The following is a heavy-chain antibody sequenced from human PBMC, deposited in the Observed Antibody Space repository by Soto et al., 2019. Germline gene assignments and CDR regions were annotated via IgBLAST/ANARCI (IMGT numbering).Heavy chain of an antibody. V-gene: IGHV1-3*01. CDR3: ARSYYDYVWGSYRSAHFDY. Sequence: ASVKVSCKASGYTFTSYAMHWVRQAPGQRLEWKGWINAGNGNTKYSQKFQGRVTMTRDTSTSTVYMELSSLRSEDTAVYYCARSYYDYVWGSYRSAHFDYWGQGTLVTVSS. J-gene: IGHJ4*02. CDR2: INAGNGNT. CDR1: GYTFTSYA. D-gene: IGHD3-16*02.